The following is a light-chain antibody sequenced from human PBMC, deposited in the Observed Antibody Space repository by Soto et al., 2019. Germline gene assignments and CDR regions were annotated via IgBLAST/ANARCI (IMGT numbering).Light chain of an antibody. V-gene: IGLV1-44*01. CDR3: AAWDASLNAYV. CDR2: SNN. Sequence: QSVVTQPPSASGTPGQRVTISCSGSSSNIGSNAVHWYQQLPGTPPKLLIYSNNQRPSGGPDRFSGSNSGTSASLAISGLQSEEEADYYCAAWDASLNAYVFGTGTKLTVL. CDR1: SSNIGSNA. J-gene: IGLJ1*01.